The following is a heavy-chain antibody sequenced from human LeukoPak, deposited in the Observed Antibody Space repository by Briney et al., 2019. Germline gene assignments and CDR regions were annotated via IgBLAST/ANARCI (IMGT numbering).Heavy chain of an antibody. CDR1: GFTFSNYW. CDR3: ARDYVWGSDRYTDY. CDR2: VRQDGNEK. Sequence: PGGSLRLSCAASGFTFSNYWMSWVRQAPGRGLEWVANVRQDGNEKYYVDSVKGRFTISRDNAKNSLYLQMNSLRAEDAAVYYCARDYVWGSDRYTDYWGQGTLVAVSS. D-gene: IGHD3-16*02. J-gene: IGHJ4*02. V-gene: IGHV3-7*05.